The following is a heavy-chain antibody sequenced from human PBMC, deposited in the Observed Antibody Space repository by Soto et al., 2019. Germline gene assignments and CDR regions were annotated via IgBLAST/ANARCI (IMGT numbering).Heavy chain of an antibody. Sequence: VAAISYDGSNKYYVDSVKGRFTISRDNSKNTLYLQMNSLRAEDTAVYYCAKETYSGPLDYWGQGTLVTVSS. J-gene: IGHJ4*02. V-gene: IGHV3-30*18. CDR3: AKETYSGPLDY. D-gene: IGHD2-15*01. CDR2: ISYDGSNK.